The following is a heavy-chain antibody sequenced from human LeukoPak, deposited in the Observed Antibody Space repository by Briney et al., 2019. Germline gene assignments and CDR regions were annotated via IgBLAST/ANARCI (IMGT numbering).Heavy chain of an antibody. J-gene: IGHJ4*02. V-gene: IGHV3-30*02. CDR1: GFTFSSYG. CDR3: SKDPRNSSGWYGTYYFDY. Sequence: GGSLRLSCAASGFTFSSYGMHWVRQAPGKGLEWVAFIRYDGSNKYYAASVKGRFTNSRDNSKNTLYLQMNSLRAEDTAVYYFSKDPRNSSGWYGTYYFDYWGQGTLVTVSS. D-gene: IGHD6-19*01. CDR2: IRYDGSNK.